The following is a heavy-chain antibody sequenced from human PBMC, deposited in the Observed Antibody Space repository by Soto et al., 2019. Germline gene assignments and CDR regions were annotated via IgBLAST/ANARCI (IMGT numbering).Heavy chain of an antibody. D-gene: IGHD2-15*01. Sequence: SETLSLTCTVSGGSISSGSYYWSWIRQPPGKGLEWIGEINHSGSTNYNPSLKSRVTISVDTSKNQFSLKLSSVTAADTAVYYCARGRIWWSRPYYFDYWGQGTLVTVSS. CDR1: GGSISSGSYY. J-gene: IGHJ4*02. CDR2: INHSGST. V-gene: IGHV4-39*07. CDR3: ARGRIWWSRPYYFDY.